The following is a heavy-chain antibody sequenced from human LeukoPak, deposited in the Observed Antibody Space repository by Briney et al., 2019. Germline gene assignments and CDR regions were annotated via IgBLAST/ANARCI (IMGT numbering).Heavy chain of an antibody. V-gene: IGHV3-20*04. CDR1: GFTFSSYG. CDR2: INWNGGST. D-gene: IGHD6-13*01. Sequence: GGSLRLSCAASGFTFSSYGMHWVRQAPGKGLEWVSGINWNGGSTGYADSVKGRFTISRDNAKNSLYLQMNSLRAEDTALYYCARGKSSSWSYYYYYMDVWGKGTTVTVSS. J-gene: IGHJ6*03. CDR3: ARGKSSSWSYYYYYMDV.